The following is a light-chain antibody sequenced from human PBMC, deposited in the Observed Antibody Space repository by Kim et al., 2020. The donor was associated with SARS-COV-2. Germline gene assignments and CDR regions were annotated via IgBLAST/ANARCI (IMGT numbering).Light chain of an antibody. J-gene: IGLJ3*02. CDR1: NIGGYS. Sequence: SYELTQPPSVSVAPGQTARITCGGNNIGGYSVHWYQQKPGQAPVVVIYYDSDRPSGIPERFSGSNFGNTATLTISRVEAGDEADYYCQMWDSSSDRVFGG. CDR3: QMWDSSSDRV. CDR2: YDS. V-gene: IGLV3-21*04.